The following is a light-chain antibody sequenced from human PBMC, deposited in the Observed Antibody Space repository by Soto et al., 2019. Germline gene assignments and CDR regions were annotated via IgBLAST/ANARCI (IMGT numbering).Light chain of an antibody. V-gene: IGLV1-51*01. CDR1: SSNIGSNT. Sequence: QSVLTQPPSASGTPGQRVSISCSGSSSNIGSNTVSWYQQLPGTAPKLLIYDDNKRPSGIPDRFSGSKSGTSATLGITGFQTGDEADYYCGSWDSSLSAYVFGTGTKVTVL. CDR3: GSWDSSLSAYV. CDR2: DDN. J-gene: IGLJ1*01.